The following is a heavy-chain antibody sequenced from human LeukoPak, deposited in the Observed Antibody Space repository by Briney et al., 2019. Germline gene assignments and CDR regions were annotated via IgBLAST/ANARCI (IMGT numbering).Heavy chain of an antibody. J-gene: IGHJ4*02. CDR3: ARDVSGYYGSSANSNASDY. CDR2: INPNSGGT. D-gene: IGHD3-3*01. V-gene: IGHV1-2*06. Sequence: ASVKLSCTASGYTFTDYYMHWMRQAPGQGLEWIGRINPNSGGTYYPQQIQGSVTITSATSNNTAYMDLTRPRSDDTAVYYCARDVSGYYGSSANSNASDYWGQGTLVTVSS. CDR1: GYTFTDYY.